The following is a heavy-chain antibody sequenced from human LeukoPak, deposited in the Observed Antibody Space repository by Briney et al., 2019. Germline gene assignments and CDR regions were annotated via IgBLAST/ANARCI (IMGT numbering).Heavy chain of an antibody. D-gene: IGHD2-21*02. CDR1: GFTFSSYA. CDR2: ISGSGGST. Sequence: GGSQRLSCAASGFTFSSYAMSWVRQAPRKGREWVSAISGSGGSTYYADSVKGRFTISRDNSKNTLYLQMNSLSAEDTAVYYCAKDQHVVVTAIFDYWGQGTLVTVSS. J-gene: IGHJ4*02. CDR3: AKDQHVVVTAIFDY. V-gene: IGHV3-23*01.